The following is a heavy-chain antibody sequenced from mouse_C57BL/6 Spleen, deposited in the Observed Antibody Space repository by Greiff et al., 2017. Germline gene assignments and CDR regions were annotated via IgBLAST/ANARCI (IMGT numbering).Heavy chain of an antibody. CDR1: GYTFTSYW. D-gene: IGHD2-1*01. Sequence: VQLQQPGTELVKPGASVKLSCKASGYTFTSYWMHWVKQRPGQGLEWIGNINPSNGGTNYNEKFKSKATLTVDKSSSTAYMQLSSLTSEDSAVYYCARERRGNYYAMDYWGQGTSVTVSS. CDR2: INPSNGGT. J-gene: IGHJ4*01. CDR3: ARERRGNYYAMDY. V-gene: IGHV1-53*01.